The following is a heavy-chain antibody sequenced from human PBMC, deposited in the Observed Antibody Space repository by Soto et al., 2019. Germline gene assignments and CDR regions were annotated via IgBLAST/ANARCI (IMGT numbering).Heavy chain of an antibody. CDR2: ISYDGSNK. Sequence: PRGSLRLSCAASGFTFSSYGMHWVRQAPGTGLEWVAVISYDGSNKYYADSVKGRFTISRDNSKNTLYLQMNSLRAEDTAVYYCAKDVVVGATTGLGDYYYYYGMDVWGQGTTVTVSS. V-gene: IGHV3-30*18. D-gene: IGHD1-26*01. CDR3: AKDVVVGATTGLGDYYYYYGMDV. J-gene: IGHJ6*02. CDR1: GFTFSSYG.